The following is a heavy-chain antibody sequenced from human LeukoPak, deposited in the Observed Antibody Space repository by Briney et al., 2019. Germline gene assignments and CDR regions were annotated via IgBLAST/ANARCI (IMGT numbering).Heavy chain of an antibody. CDR1: GGSISSGGYY. J-gene: IGHJ4*02. D-gene: IGHD2-15*01. CDR3: ASQYCSGGSCSIGY. Sequence: SETLSLTCTVSGGSISSGGYYWSWIRQHPGKGLEWIGYIYYSGSTYYNPSLKSRVTISVDTSKNQFSLKLSSVTAAGTAVYYCASQYCSGGSCSIGYWGQGTLVTVSS. CDR2: IYYSGST. V-gene: IGHV4-31*03.